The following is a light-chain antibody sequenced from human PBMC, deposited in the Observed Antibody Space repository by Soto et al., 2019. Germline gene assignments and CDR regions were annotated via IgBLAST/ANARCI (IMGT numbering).Light chain of an antibody. J-gene: IGKJ4*01. CDR3: QQARNFPLT. V-gene: IGKV1-12*01. CDR1: QGISGW. CDR2: PAS. Sequence: DVQITQSPSSVSASVGDTVTITCRASQGISGWLAWYQQKPGRAPKLLIYPASTLQSGVPSRFSGSGSETDFTLTITSLQPEDFAKYFCQQARNFPLTFGGGTRVEIK.